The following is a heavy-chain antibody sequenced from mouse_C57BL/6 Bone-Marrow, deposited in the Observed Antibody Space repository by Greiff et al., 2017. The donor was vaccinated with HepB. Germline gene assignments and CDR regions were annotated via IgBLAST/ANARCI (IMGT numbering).Heavy chain of an antibody. V-gene: IGHV1-50*01. CDR3: ANWDVYWFAY. CDR2: IDPSDSYT. J-gene: IGHJ3*01. CDR1: GYTFTSYW. D-gene: IGHD4-1*01. Sequence: QVQLKQPGAELVKPGASVKLSCKASGYTFTSYWMQWVKQRPGQGLEWIGEIDPSDSYTNYNQKFKGKATLTVDTSSSTAYMQLSSLTSEDSAVYYCANWDVYWFAYWGQGTLVTVSA.